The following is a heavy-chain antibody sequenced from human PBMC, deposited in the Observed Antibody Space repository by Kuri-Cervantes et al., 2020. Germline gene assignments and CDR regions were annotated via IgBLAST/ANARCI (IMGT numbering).Heavy chain of an antibody. Sequence: GGSLRLSCAASGFTVSSNYMSWVRQAPGKGLEWVANIKQDGSQNFYGDSVEGRFAISRDNARNALYLDMNGLRAEDTAVYYCARQLFDSSGYRPLDWWGQGTLVTVSS. J-gene: IGHJ4*02. CDR1: GFTVSSNY. D-gene: IGHD3-22*01. CDR3: ARQLFDSSGYRPLDW. CDR2: IKQDGSQN. V-gene: IGHV3-7*01.